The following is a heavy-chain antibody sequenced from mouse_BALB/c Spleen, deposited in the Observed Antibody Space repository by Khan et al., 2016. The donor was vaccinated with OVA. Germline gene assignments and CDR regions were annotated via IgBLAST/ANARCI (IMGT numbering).Heavy chain of an antibody. V-gene: IGHV1-20*01. CDR3: TRIYRSDFDY. J-gene: IGHJ2*01. Sequence: EVELVGPGPELVRPGASLKLSSTPSVYFFTGYFMTWVMQSHGKSLEWIGRINPHFVKTFYNQRFKDKATLTVDESSSTAHMELRSLTSEDSAVYYCTRIYRSDFDYWGQGTTLTVSS. CDR1: VYFFTGYF. D-gene: IGHD1-1*01. CDR2: INPHFVKT.